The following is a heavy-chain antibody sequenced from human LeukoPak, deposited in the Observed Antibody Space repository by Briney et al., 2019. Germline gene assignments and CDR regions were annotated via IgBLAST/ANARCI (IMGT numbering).Heavy chain of an antibody. J-gene: IGHJ4*02. CDR3: ARGDHEY. V-gene: IGHV3-30*04. CDR2: ISFDGINK. Sequence: GRSLRLSCAASGFTFNTYALHWVRQAPGKGLEWVTVISFDGINKYYADSVKGRFTLSRDNSKNTLSLQMNSLRAGDTAVYYCARGDHEYWGQGTLVTASS. CDR1: GFTFNTYA.